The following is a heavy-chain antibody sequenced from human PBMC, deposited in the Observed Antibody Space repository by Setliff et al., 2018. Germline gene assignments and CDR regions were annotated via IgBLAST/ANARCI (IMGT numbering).Heavy chain of an antibody. CDR1: GVSFSSTTFY. D-gene: IGHD2-2*01. Sequence: PSETLSLTCNVSGVSFSSTTFYWAWIRQSPGKGLEWIGRVSFFGSAYYNPSLQSRGAISLDTSRNQFSLELSSVTAADTAVYYCARGRMRGSCSGPSCTYDPFDTWGQGTPVTVSS. CDR3: ARGRMRGSCSGPSCTYDPFDT. CDR2: VSFFGSA. J-gene: IGHJ3*02. V-gene: IGHV4-39*07.